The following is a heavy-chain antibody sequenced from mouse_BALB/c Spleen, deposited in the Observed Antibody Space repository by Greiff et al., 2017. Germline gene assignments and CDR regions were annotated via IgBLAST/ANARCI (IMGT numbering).Heavy chain of an antibody. CDR1: GYSITSDYA. Sequence: DVKLQESGPGLVKPSQSLSLTCTVTGYSITSDYAWNWIRQFPGNKLEWMGYISYSGSTSYNPSLKSRISITRDTSKNQFFLQLNSVTTEDTATYYCARRRYGNYLARFAYWGQGTLVTVSA. CDR3: ARRRYGNYLARFAY. D-gene: IGHD2-10*02. CDR2: ISYSGST. J-gene: IGHJ3*01. V-gene: IGHV3-2*02.